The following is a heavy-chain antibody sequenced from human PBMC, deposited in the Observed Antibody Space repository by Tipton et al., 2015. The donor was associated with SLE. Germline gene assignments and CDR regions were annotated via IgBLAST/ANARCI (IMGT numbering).Heavy chain of an antibody. Sequence: TLSLTCTVSGGSISSSSYYWGWIRQPPGKGLEWIGSIYYSGSTNYNPPLKSRVTISVDTSKNHFSLKLSSVTAADTAVYYCASDEGHGQWSWYFDLWGRGTLVTVSS. V-gene: IGHV4-39*07. CDR2: IYYSGST. CDR3: ASDEGHGQWSWYFDL. CDR1: GGSISSSSYY. D-gene: IGHD2-15*01. J-gene: IGHJ2*01.